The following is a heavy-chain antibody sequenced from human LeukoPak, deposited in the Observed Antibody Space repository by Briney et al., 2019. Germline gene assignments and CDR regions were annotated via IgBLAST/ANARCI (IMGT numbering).Heavy chain of an antibody. CDR1: GFTFDDYG. D-gene: IGHD2-15*01. J-gene: IGHJ4*02. Sequence: RPGGSLRLSCAASGFTFDDYGMSWVRQAPGKGLEWVSGINWNGGSTGYADSVKGRFTISRDNAKNSLYLQMNSLRAEDTALYYCARVISTEIGYCSGGSCSRGYYFDYWGQGTPVTVSS. CDR2: INWNGGST. CDR3: ARVISTEIGYCSGGSCSRGYYFDY. V-gene: IGHV3-20*04.